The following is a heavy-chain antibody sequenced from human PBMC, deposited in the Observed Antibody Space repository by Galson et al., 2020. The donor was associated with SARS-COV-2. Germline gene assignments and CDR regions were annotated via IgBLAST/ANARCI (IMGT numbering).Heavy chain of an antibody. CDR1: GGTFSSYA. Sequence: KISCKASGGTFSSYAISWVRQAPGQGLEWMGGIIPIFGTANYAQKHQGRVTITADESTSTAYMELSSLRSEDTAVYYYESEYDILIGYWDVRGRAQYNWVDPWGQGGLVVVSS. J-gene: IGHJ5*02. D-gene: IGHD3-9*01. CDR3: ESEYDILIGYWDVRGRAQYNWVDP. V-gene: IGHV1-69*01. CDR2: IIPIFGTA.